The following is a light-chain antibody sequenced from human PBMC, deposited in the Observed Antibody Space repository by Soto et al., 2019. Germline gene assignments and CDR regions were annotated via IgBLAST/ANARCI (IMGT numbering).Light chain of an antibody. CDR1: SSDVGGYNY. V-gene: IGLV2-11*01. CDR2: DVS. CDR3: CSYAGSYTYV. Sequence: QCVLTQPRSVSGSPGQSVTISCTRTSSDVGGYNYVSWYQQHPGKAPKLMIYDVSKRPSGVPDRFSGSKSGNTASLTISGLQAEDEADYYCCSYAGSYTYVFGTGTKVTVL. J-gene: IGLJ1*01.